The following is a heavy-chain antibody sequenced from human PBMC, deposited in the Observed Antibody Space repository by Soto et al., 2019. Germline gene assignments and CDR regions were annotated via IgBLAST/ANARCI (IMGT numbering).Heavy chain of an antibody. Sequence: QVQLVESGGGVVRPGRSLRLACEASGFTFNTYGMHWVRQAPGKGLQWVAVIWYDGTNAYYADSVKGRFTISRDNSKDTLYLEINNLRAEHTAVYYCARVEAPLIHSDHYYYGMDVWGQGTTVTV. D-gene: IGHD5-18*01. CDR2: IWYDGTNA. J-gene: IGHJ6*02. V-gene: IGHV3-33*01. CDR1: GFTFNTYG. CDR3: ARVEAPLIHSDHYYYGMDV.